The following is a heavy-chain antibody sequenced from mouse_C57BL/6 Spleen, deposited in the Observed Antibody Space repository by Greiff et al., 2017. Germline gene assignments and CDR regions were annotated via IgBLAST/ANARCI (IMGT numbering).Heavy chain of an antibody. V-gene: IGHV1-81*01. CDR3: ARGDYDEGDYAMDY. CDR2: IYPRSGNT. D-gene: IGHD2-4*01. J-gene: IGHJ4*01. Sequence: QVQLQQSGAELARPGASVKLSCKASGYTFTSYGISWVTQRTGQGLEWIGEIYPRSGNTYYNEKFKGKATLTADKSSSTAYMELRSLTSEASAVYFGARGDYDEGDYAMDYWGQGTSVTVSS. CDR1: GYTFTSYG.